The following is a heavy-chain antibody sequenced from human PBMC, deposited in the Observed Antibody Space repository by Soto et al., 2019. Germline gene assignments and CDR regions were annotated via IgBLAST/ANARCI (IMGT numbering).Heavy chain of an antibody. CDR2: IKQDGNEK. J-gene: IGHJ3*02. CDR3: ARVLAISGWFSPWDVLDI. Sequence: EVQLVESGGGLVQPGGSLRLSCAVSGFTFSDYWMSWVRQAPGKGLEWVANIKQDGNEKYYVDSVKGRFTISRDNAKNLLSLPMNSLRAEDTAVYYCARVLAISGWFSPWDVLDIWGQGTMVTVSS. V-gene: IGHV3-7*01. D-gene: IGHD6-19*01. CDR1: GFTFSDYW.